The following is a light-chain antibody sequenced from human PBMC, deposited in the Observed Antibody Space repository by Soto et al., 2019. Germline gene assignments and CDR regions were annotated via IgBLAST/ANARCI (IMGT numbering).Light chain of an antibody. CDR1: SSDIGAYNY. J-gene: IGLJ2*01. CDR2: DVN. V-gene: IGLV2-14*01. CDR3: TSYTTANTLA. Sequence: QSALTQPASVSGSPGQSITISCTGSSSDIGAYNYVSWFQQYPGEAPKCMIYDVNDRPAGVSDRFSGSKSGHTASLTISGLQAEDEAIYYCTSYTTANTLALGGGTKLTVL.